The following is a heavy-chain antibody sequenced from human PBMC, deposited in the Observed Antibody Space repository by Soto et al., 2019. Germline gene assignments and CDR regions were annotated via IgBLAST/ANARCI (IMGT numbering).Heavy chain of an antibody. CDR3: APMGV. V-gene: IGHV3-23*01. J-gene: IGHJ6*02. CDR2: ISDSDNST. Sequence: GGSLRLSCAASGFTFSSYAMSWVRQAPGKGLEWVSAISDSDNSTYYADSVKGRFTISRDNSKNTLYLQMSSLRSDDTAIYYCAPMGVWGQGTTVTVSS. CDR1: GFTFSSYA.